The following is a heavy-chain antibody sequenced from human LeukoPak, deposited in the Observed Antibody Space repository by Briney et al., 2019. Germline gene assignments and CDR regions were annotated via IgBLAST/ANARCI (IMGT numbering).Heavy chain of an antibody. CDR1: GYTLTELS. Sequence: ASVKVSCKVSGYTLTELSMHWVRQAPGKGLEWMGGFDPEGGETIYAQKFQGRVTMTEDTSTDTAYMELSSLRSEDTAVYYCATPGGSGITPDYWGQGTLVTVSS. CDR2: FDPEGGET. D-gene: IGHD3-10*01. J-gene: IGHJ4*02. CDR3: ATPGGSGITPDY. V-gene: IGHV1-24*01.